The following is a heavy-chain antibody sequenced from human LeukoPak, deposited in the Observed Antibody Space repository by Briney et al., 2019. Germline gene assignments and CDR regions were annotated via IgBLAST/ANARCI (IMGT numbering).Heavy chain of an antibody. Sequence: PSETLSLTCAVYGGSFSGYYWSWIRQPPGKGLEWIGEINHSGSTNYNPSLKSRVTISVDTSKSQFSLKLSSVTAADTAVYYCAISSANCSSTSCYIGYWGQGTLVTVSS. CDR2: INHSGST. D-gene: IGHD2-2*02. V-gene: IGHV4-34*01. CDR3: AISSANCSSTSCYIGY. J-gene: IGHJ4*02. CDR1: GGSFSGYY.